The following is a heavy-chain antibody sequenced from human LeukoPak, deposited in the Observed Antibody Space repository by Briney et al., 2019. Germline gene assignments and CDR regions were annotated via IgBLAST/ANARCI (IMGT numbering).Heavy chain of an antibody. D-gene: IGHD3-22*01. J-gene: IGHJ3*02. CDR3: ARDDSGSTDAFDI. Sequence: GGSLRLSCAASGFTFSSYSMNWVRQAPGKGLEWVSSISSSSSYIYYADSVKGRFTISRGNAKNSLYLQMDSLRAEDTAVYYCARDDSGSTDAFDIWGQGTMVTVSS. CDR1: GFTFSSYS. V-gene: IGHV3-21*01. CDR2: ISSSSSYI.